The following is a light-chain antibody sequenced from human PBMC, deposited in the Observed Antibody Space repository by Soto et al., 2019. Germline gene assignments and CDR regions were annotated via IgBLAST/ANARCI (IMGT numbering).Light chain of an antibody. CDR1: QSVSSY. J-gene: IGKJ5*01. V-gene: IGKV3-11*01. Sequence: EIVLTQSPATLSLSPGERARLSCRASQSVSSYLAWYQQKPGQAPRLLIYDASNRATGIPARFSGSGSGTDFTLTISSLEPEDFAVYYCQQRSNWPTTFGQGTRLEI. CDR3: QQRSNWPTT. CDR2: DAS.